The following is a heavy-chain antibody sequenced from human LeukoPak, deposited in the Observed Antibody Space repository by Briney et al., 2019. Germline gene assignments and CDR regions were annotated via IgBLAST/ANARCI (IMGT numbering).Heavy chain of an antibody. CDR1: GFTFSNYW. V-gene: IGHV3-7*01. J-gene: IGHJ4*02. Sequence: PGGSLRLSCAASGFTFSNYWMSWVRQAPGKGREWVANINQDSSEKYYVDSVKGRFTISRDNAKNSLYLQLNTLRPEDTAVYYCVQGWRDNWGQGTLVTVSS. D-gene: IGHD2-15*01. CDR2: INQDSSEK. CDR3: VQGWRDN.